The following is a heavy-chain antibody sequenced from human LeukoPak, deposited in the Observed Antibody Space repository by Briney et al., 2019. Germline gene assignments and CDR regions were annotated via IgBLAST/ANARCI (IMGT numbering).Heavy chain of an antibody. Sequence: ASVKVSCKASGGTFSSYAISWVRQAPGQGLEWMGGIIPIFGTANYAQKFQGRVTITADVSTSTAYMELSSLRSEDTAVYYCARDGTAGTSLYNWFDPWGQGTLVTVSS. D-gene: IGHD2-2*01. V-gene: IGHV1-69*01. J-gene: IGHJ5*02. CDR3: ARDGTAGTSLYNWFDP. CDR2: IIPIFGTA. CDR1: GGTFSSYA.